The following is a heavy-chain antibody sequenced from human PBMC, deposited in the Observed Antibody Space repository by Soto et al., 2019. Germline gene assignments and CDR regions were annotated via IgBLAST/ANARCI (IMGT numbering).Heavy chain of an antibody. J-gene: IGHJ5*02. CDR1: GGTFSSYA. D-gene: IGHD3-10*01. Sequence: QVQLVQSGAEVKKPGSSVKVSCKASGGTFSSYAISWVRQAPEQGLEWMGGIIPISGTANYAQKFQGRVTITAAESSSAAYMELSSLISEDTAVSYCAGTRYSSGKNWFDPWGQGTLVTVSS. V-gene: IGHV1-69*01. CDR3: AGTRYSSGKNWFDP. CDR2: IIPISGTA.